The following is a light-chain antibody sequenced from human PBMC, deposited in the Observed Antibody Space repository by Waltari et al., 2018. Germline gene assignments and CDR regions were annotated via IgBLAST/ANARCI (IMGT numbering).Light chain of an antibody. CDR3: QQLRSYPRIT. CDR1: QAISIY. J-gene: IGKJ5*01. Sequence: CRASQAISIYLAWYQQKPGKAPNLLIYAASTLRSGVPSRFIGSGSGTEFTLTISSLQPEDFATYYCQQLRSYPRITFGQGTRLDI. CDR2: AAS. V-gene: IGKV1-9*01.